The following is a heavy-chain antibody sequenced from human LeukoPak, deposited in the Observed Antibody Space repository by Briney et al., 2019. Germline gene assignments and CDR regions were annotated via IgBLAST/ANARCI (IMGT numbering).Heavy chain of an antibody. V-gene: IGHV3-7*01. CDR3: ALNMIRGQTFDY. CDR2: IKRDGSEK. CDR1: GFTFNDYW. D-gene: IGHD3-10*01. Sequence: PGGSLRLSCAASGFTFNDYWMSWVRQAPGKGLEWVADIKRDGSEKYYVDSVKGRCTISRDNAKNSLYLQMKSLRAEDTAVYYCALNMIRGQTFDYWGQGTLVTVSS. J-gene: IGHJ4*02.